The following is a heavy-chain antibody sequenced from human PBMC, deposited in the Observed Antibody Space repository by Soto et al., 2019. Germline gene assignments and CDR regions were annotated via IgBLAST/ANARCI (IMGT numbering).Heavy chain of an antibody. Sequence: ELQLVESGGGLVQPGGSLRLSCVASGFTLSSYCMHWVRQAPGKGLVWVSRINSDGSSRTYADSVRGRLTISRDNAKNTLYLQMNSLRAEDTAVYYCARGDATLSAYYYSMDVWGKGTTVTVSS. CDR2: INSDGSSR. CDR3: ARGDATLSAYYYSMDV. J-gene: IGHJ6*03. V-gene: IGHV3-74*01. CDR1: GFTLSSYC. D-gene: IGHD1-26*01.